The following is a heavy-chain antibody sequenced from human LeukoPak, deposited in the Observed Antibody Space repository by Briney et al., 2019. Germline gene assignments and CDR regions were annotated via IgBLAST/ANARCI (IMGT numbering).Heavy chain of an antibody. CDR2: ISGSGGSI. V-gene: IGHV3-23*01. CDR1: GFTFSSYE. D-gene: IGHD6-13*01. Sequence: GGSLRLSCAASGFTFSSYEMSWVRQAPGKGLEWVSSISGSGGSIYYADPVKGRFTISRDNSKNTLYLQMNSLRAEDTAVYDCSKVVSSNGYEPYFDYWGQGTLVTVSS. CDR3: SKVVSSNGYEPYFDY. J-gene: IGHJ4*02.